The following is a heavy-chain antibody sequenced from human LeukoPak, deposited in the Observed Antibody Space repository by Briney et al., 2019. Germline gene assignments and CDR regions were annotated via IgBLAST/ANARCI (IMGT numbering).Heavy chain of an antibody. V-gene: IGHV5-51*01. CDR1: GYSFTSYW. D-gene: IGHD1-1*01. CDR2: LYPGESDT. Sequence: GESLKISCKGSGYSFTSYWIGWVRQMPGKGLGFMGILYPGESDTRYSPSFQGQVTISADKSISTAYLQWSSLKASDTAMYYCARHETGPYFDYWGQGTLVTVSS. J-gene: IGHJ4*02. CDR3: ARHETGPYFDY.